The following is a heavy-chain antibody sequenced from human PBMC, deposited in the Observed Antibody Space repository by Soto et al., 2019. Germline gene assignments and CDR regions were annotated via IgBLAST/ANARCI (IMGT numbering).Heavy chain of an antibody. Sequence: QVQVVQSGAEVKKRGSSVRLSCKASGYTLTDTGLHWVRQAPGQSLEWMGWINPGNGDTKHSQNFQGRVTMTMDTSANTVYMDLSSLESEDTAVYYCARDRWITTRHMDVWGKGSTVTVSS. J-gene: IGHJ6*03. D-gene: IGHD4-4*01. CDR1: GYTLTDTG. CDR2: INPGNGDT. V-gene: IGHV1-3*01. CDR3: ARDRWITTRHMDV.